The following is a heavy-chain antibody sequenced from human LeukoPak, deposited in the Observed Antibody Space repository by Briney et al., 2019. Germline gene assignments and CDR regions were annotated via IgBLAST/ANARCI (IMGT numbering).Heavy chain of an antibody. J-gene: IGHJ4*02. CDR2: INHSGST. CDR1: GGSFSGYY. Sequence: PSETLSLTCAVYGGSFSGYYWSGIRQPPGKGLEWIAEINHSGSTNYNPSLKSRVTISVDTSKNQFSLKLSSVTAADTAVYYCARAAPMYSSSWSLDYWGQGTLVTVAS. V-gene: IGHV4-34*01. D-gene: IGHD6-13*01. CDR3: ARAAPMYSSSWSLDY.